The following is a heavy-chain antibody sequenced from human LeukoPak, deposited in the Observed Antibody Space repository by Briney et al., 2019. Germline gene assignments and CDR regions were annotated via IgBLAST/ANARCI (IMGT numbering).Heavy chain of an antibody. V-gene: IGHV3-7*01. CDR1: GFTFSSYW. Sequence: GGSLRLSCAASGFTFSSYWMSWVRQAPGKGLEWVANIKQDGSEKYYVDSVKGRFTISRDNAKNSLYLQMNSLRAEDTAVYYCAREVVAATYYMDVWGKGTTVTVSS. CDR2: IKQDGSEK. D-gene: IGHD2-15*01. CDR3: AREVVAATYYMDV. J-gene: IGHJ6*03.